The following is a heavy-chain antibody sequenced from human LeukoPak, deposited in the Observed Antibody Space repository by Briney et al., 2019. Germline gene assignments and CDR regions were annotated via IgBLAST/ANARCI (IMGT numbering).Heavy chain of an antibody. CDR2: IIPIFGTA. J-gene: IGHJ4*02. CDR1: GGTFSSYA. CDR3: ARVGGDTDYYDSSGYYDY. D-gene: IGHD3-22*01. Sequence: SVKVSCKASGGTFSSYAISWVRQAPGQGLEWMGGIIPIFGTANYAQKFQGRVTITTDESTSTAYMELSSLRSEDTAVYYCARVGGDTDYYDSSGYYDYWGQGTLVTFSS. V-gene: IGHV1-69*05.